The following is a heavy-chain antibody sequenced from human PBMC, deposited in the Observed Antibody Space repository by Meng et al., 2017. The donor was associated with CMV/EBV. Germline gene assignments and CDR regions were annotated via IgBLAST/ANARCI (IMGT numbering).Heavy chain of an antibody. CDR1: GYTFTGYY. V-gene: IGHV1-2*02. CDR3: ARVALNLNDY. D-gene: IGHD3-3*02. CDR2: INPNSGGT. Sequence: ASVKVSCKTSGYTFTGYYMHWVRQAPGQGLEWMGWINPNSGGTKYAQKFQGRVTMARDTAINTAYMELSRLTSYDTAVYYCARVALNLNDYWGQGTLVTVS. J-gene: IGHJ4*02.